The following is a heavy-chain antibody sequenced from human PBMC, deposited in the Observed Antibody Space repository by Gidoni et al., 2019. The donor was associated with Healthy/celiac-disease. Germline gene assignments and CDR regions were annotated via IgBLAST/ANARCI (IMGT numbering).Heavy chain of an antibody. V-gene: IGHV1-46*01. J-gene: IGHJ5*02. Sequence: QVQLVQSGAEVKKPGASVKVSCKASGYTFTSYYMHWVRQAPGGLEWMGIINPSGGSTSYEQKFQGRVTMTRDTSTSTVYMELSSLRSEDTAVYYCAREVRPYYYDSSGYYENNWFDPWGQGTLVTVSS. CDR1: GYTFTSYY. CDR2: INPSGGST. D-gene: IGHD3-22*01. CDR3: AREVRPYYYDSSGYYENNWFDP.